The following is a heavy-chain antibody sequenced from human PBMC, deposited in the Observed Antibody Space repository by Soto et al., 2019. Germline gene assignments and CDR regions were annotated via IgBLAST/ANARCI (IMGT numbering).Heavy chain of an antibody. J-gene: IGHJ6*02. CDR2: VWYDGGNK. D-gene: IGHD5-12*01. Sequence: QVQLVESGGGVVQPGRSLRLSCAASGFTFSSYGMHWVRQAPGKGLEWVALVWYDGGNKYYADSVKGRFTISRDNSKNALYLQMNSLRDEDTAVYYCVRPAGYSGNDYVYYYGMDVWGQGTTVTVSS. V-gene: IGHV3-33*01. CDR3: VRPAGYSGNDYVYYYGMDV. CDR1: GFTFSSYG.